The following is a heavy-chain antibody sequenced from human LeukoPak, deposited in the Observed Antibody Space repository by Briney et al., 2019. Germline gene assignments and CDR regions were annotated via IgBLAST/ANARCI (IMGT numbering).Heavy chain of an antibody. D-gene: IGHD1-14*01. CDR2: VHYCGST. Sequence: SETLSLTCTVSGDSINSYYWSWIRQPPGKGLEWIGYVHYCGSTNYNPSLKSRVTISVDTSKKQFSLKLSSVTAADTAVYYCANHLWDDWYFDIWGRGTLVTVSS. CDR1: GDSINSYY. V-gene: IGHV4-59*01. J-gene: IGHJ2*01. CDR3: ANHLWDDWYFDI.